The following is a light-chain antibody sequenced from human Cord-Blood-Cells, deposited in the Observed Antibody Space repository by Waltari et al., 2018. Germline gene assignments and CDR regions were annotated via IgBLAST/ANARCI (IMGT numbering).Light chain of an antibody. Sequence: VSGSPGQSITISCSGTSSDVGSYNLVSWYQQHPGKAPKLMIYEGSKRPSGVSNRFSGSKSGNTASLTISGLQAEDEADYYCCSYAGSSTVVFGGGTKLTVL. V-gene: IGLV2-23*01. J-gene: IGLJ2*01. CDR2: EGS. CDR1: SSDVGSYNL. CDR3: CSYAGSSTVV.